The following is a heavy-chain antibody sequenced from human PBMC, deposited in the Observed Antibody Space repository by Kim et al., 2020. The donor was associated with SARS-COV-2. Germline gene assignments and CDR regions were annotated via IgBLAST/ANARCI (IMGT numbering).Heavy chain of an antibody. J-gene: IGHJ3*02. CDR3: VRAPGAGDAFDI. V-gene: IGHV1-2*02. CDR2: INPNSGGT. CDR1: GYTFTDPY. D-gene: IGHD7-27*01. Sequence: ASVKVSCKASGYTFTDPYMHWVRQAPGQGLEWMGWINPNSGGTHYGQTFQGRVTMTRYTSISTAYMELSSLTSDDTAVYYCVRAPGAGDAFDIWGQGTMVTVSS.